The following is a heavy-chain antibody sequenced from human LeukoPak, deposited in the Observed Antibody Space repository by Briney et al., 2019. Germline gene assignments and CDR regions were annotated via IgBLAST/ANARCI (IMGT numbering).Heavy chain of an antibody. CDR3: TKERGSY. Sequence: PGGSLRLFCAASGFIFSSDEMTWVRQAPGKGLESVSFISSSADTILYADSVKGRFTISRDNGKNALYLQMNSLGAEDAAVYYCTKERGSYWGQGTLVTVSS. CDR1: GFIFSSDE. V-gene: IGHV3-48*03. CDR2: ISSSADTI. J-gene: IGHJ4*02.